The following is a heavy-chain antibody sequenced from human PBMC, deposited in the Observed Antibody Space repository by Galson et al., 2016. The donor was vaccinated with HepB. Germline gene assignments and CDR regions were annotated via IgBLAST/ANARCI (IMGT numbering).Heavy chain of an antibody. CDR3: ARGLLPRDFDWFYYYSGMDV. Sequence: SVKVSCKASGYTFTSYDINWVRQATGQGLEWMGWMNPNSGNTGYAQKFQGRVTMTRNTSISTAYMELSSLRSEDTAVYYCARGLLPRDFDWFYYYSGMDVWGQGTTVTVSS. D-gene: IGHD3-9*01. V-gene: IGHV1-8*01. CDR1: GYTFTSYD. J-gene: IGHJ6*02. CDR2: MNPNSGNT.